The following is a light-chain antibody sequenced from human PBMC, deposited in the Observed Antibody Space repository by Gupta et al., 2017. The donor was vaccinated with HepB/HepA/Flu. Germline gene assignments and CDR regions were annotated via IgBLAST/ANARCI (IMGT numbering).Light chain of an antibody. J-gene: IGLJ2*01. CDR2: RND. V-gene: IGLV1-47*01. CDR3: ATWDDSLSDVV. CDR1: NSNIGSYY. Sequence: QSALTPPPSASGTPGQRVSISCTGSNSNIGSYYVPWYQPLPGTAPKLLVYRNDQRPSGVPDRFSGSRSGTSASLAISGLRSEDEADYYCATWDDSLSDVVFGGGTKLTVL.